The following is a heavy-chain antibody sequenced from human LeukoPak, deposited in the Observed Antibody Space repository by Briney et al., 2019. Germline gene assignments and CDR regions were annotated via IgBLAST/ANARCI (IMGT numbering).Heavy chain of an antibody. CDR3: ANLHYDILTGYIYYFDY. CDR1: GFTFSSYA. D-gene: IGHD3-9*01. V-gene: IGHV3-23*01. J-gene: IGHJ4*02. Sequence: PGGSLRLSCAASGFTFSSYAMSWVRQAPGKGLEWVPAISGSGGSTYYADSVKGRFTISRDNSKNTLYLQMNSLRAEDTAVYYCANLHYDILTGYIYYFDYWGQGTLVTVSS. CDR2: ISGSGGST.